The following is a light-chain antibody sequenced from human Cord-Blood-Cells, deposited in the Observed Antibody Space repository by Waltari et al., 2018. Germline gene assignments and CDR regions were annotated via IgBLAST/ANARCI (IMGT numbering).Light chain of an antibody. CDR2: EGS. CDR1: SRNVGRYNL. V-gene: IGLV2-23*01. Sequence: QSALNHPASVTGSPGNSITISCTGTSRNVGRYNLVSWYLQHPGKAHKLMIYEGSKRPSGLSNRFSGSKSGNTASLTISGLQAEDEADYYCCSYAGSSTLYVFGTGTKVTVL. CDR3: CSYAGSSTLYV. J-gene: IGLJ1*01.